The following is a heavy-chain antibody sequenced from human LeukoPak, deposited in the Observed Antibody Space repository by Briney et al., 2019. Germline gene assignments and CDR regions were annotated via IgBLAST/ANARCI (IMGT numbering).Heavy chain of an antibody. V-gene: IGHV4-59*01. CDR2: IYYSGST. Sequence: SETLSLTCTVSGGSISSYYWSWIRQPPGKGLEWIGYIYYSGSTNYNPSLKSRVTISVDTSKNQSSLKLSSVTAADTAVYYCARDFPSTAYWGQGTLVTVSS. CDR3: ARDFPSTAY. CDR1: GGSISSYY. J-gene: IGHJ4*02.